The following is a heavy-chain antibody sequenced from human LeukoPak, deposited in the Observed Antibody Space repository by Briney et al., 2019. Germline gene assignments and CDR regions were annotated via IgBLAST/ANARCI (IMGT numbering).Heavy chain of an antibody. D-gene: IGHD3-10*01. Sequence: SETLSLTCTVSGGSISSSNYYWGWIRQSPGKGLEWIGSIYYSGSTSYNPSLKSRVTMSVDTSKNQVSLNLNSVTAADTAVYYCARGVREIDAFDIWGQGTMVTVSS. CDR2: IYYSGST. CDR1: GGSISSSNYY. CDR3: ARGVREIDAFDI. V-gene: IGHV4-39*01. J-gene: IGHJ3*02.